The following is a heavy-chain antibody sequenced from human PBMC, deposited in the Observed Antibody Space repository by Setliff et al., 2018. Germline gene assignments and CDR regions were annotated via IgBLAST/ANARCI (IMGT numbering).Heavy chain of an antibody. D-gene: IGHD2-21*01. CDR1: GGSISSSSYY. V-gene: IGHV4-39*01. CDR2: IYHSGST. J-gene: IGHJ4*02. CDR3: VGGVVVIAFPGH. Sequence: SETLSLTCTVSGGSISSSSYYWGWIRQPPGKGLEWIGSIYHSGSTYYNPPLKTRVTISVDTSKNQFSLRLSSVTAADTAVYYCVGGVVVIAFPGHWGQGTLVTVSS.